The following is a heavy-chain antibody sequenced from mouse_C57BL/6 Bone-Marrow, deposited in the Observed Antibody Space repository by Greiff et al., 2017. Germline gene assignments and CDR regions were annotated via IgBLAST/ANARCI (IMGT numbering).Heavy chain of an antibody. Sequence: EVQLQQSGAELVRPGASVKLSCTASGFNIKDYYMHWVKQRPEQGLEWIGRIDPEDGDTEYAPKFQGKATMTADPSSNTAYLQLSSLTSEDTAVYYCTTLYDYDGRVFAYWGQGTLVTVSA. CDR2: IDPEDGDT. V-gene: IGHV14-1*01. J-gene: IGHJ3*01. CDR3: TTLYDYDGRVFAY. D-gene: IGHD2-4*01. CDR1: GFNIKDYY.